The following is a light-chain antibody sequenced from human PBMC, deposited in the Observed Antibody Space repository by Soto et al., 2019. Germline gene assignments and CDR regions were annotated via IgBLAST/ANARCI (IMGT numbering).Light chain of an antibody. J-gene: IGLJ1*01. V-gene: IGLV2-14*01. CDR3: NSYTSSSTYV. CDR2: DVS. CDR1: SSDVGGYNY. Sequence: QSVLTQPASVSGSPGQSITISCTGTSSDVGGYNYVSWYQQHPGKAPKLMIYDVSNRPSGVSNRFSGSKSGNTASLTISGLQAEXEADYYCNSYTSSSTYVFGTGTKVTVL.